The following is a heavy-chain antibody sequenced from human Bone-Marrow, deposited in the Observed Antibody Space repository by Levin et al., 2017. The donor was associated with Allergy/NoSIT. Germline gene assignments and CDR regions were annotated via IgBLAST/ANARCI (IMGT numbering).Heavy chain of an antibody. Sequence: GESLKISCAASGFTFSSYAMHWVRQAPGKGLEWVAVISYDGSNKYYADSVKGRFTISRDNSKNTLYLQMNSLRAEDTAVYYCARDRATVTIYYYYYGMDVWGQGTTVTVSS. CDR1: GFTFSSYA. D-gene: IGHD4-17*01. CDR3: ARDRATVTIYYYYYGMDV. J-gene: IGHJ6*02. V-gene: IGHV3-30-3*01. CDR2: ISYDGSNK.